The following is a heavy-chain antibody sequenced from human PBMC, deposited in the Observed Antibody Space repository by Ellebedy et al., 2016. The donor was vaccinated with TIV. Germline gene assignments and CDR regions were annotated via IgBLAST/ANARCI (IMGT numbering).Heavy chain of an antibody. CDR3: ARARDVTSRGIIDP. CDR1: GGSISSSNW. V-gene: IGHV4-4*02. D-gene: IGHD3-10*01. CDR2: VYHSGST. Sequence: MPSETLSLTCAVSGGSISSSNWWPWVRQAPGRGLEWIGEVYHSGSTYYNPSLESRVTMSVDKSKNQFSLKLSSVTAADTAVYYCARARDVTSRGIIDPWGQGILVTVSS. J-gene: IGHJ5*02.